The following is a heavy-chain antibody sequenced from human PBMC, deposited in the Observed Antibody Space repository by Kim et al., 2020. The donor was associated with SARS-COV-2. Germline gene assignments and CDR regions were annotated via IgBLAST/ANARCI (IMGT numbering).Heavy chain of an antibody. J-gene: IGHJ6*02. V-gene: IGHV5-51*01. CDR1: GYSFTSYW. Sequence: GESLKISCKGSGYSFTSYWIGWVRQMPGKGLEWMGIIYPGDSDTRYSPSFQGQVTISADKSISTAYLQWSSLKASDTAMYYCASPGTTGMSNWDYGMDVWGQGTTVTVSS. CDR2: IYPGDSDT. D-gene: IGHD4-17*01. CDR3: ASPGTTGMSNWDYGMDV.